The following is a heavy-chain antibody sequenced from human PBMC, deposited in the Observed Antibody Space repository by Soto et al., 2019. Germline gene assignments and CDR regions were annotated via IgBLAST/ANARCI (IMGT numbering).Heavy chain of an antibody. CDR2: IYYSGST. CDR3: ARPHGDYVRYWYFDL. Sequence: PSETLSLTCTVSGGSISSSSYYWGWIRQPPGKGLEWIGSIYYSGSTYYNPSLKSRVTISVDTSKNQFSLKLSSVTAADTAVYYCARPHGDYVRYWYFDLWGRGTLVTVSS. V-gene: IGHV4-39*01. CDR1: GGSISSSSYY. J-gene: IGHJ2*01. D-gene: IGHD4-17*01.